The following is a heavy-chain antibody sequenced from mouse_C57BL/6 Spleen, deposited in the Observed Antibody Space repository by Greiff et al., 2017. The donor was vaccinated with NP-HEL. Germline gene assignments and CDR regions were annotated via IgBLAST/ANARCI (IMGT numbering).Heavy chain of an antibody. D-gene: IGHD4-1*01. J-gene: IGHJ2*01. CDR2: ISDGGSYT. Sequence: EVHLVESGGGLVKPGGSLKLSCAASGFTFSSYAMSWVRQTPEKRLEWVATISDGGSYTYYPDNVKGRFTISRDNAKNNLYLQMSHLKSEDTAMYYCARGDWGYFDYWGQGTTLTVSS. CDR3: ARGDWGYFDY. CDR1: GFTFSSYA. V-gene: IGHV5-4*01.